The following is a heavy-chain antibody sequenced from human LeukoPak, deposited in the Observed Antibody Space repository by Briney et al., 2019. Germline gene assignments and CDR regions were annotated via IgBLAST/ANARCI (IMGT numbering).Heavy chain of an antibody. CDR2: ISGSGGST. V-gene: IGHV3-23*01. D-gene: IGHD3-22*01. CDR3: AKDSYYYDSSGYLDY. J-gene: IGHJ4*02. Sequence: GGSLRLSCAASGFTFSGYAMSWVRQAPGKGLEWVSAISGSGGSTYYADSVKGRFTISRDNSKNTLYLQMNSLRAEDTAVYYCAKDSYYYDSSGYLDYWGQGTLVTVSS. CDR1: GFTFSGYA.